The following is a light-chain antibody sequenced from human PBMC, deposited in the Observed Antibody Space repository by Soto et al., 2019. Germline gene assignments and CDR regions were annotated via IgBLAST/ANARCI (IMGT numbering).Light chain of an antibody. CDR2: KAS. J-gene: IGKJ1*01. Sequence: DIQMTQSPSTLSASVGDRVTITCRASQSISSWVAWYQQKPGKGPKLLNYKASHLESGVPSRFSGSGSGTEFTLTISSLQPGDFATYYCQHYNTFPWTFGHGTKVDIK. V-gene: IGKV1-5*03. CDR3: QHYNTFPWT. CDR1: QSISSW.